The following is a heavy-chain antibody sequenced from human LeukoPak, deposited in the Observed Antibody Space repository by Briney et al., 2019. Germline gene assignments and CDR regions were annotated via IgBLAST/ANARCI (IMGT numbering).Heavy chain of an antibody. CDR1: NDSISSNSYH. V-gene: IGHV4-39*01. D-gene: IGHD2-15*01. J-gene: IGHJ4*02. CDR2: IYYSGST. CDR3: ARGYLVVAARARSIFDY. Sequence: SETLSLTCTVSNDSISSNSYHWGWIRQPPGKGLEWIGTIYYSGSTYYNPSLKSRATISVATSKNQFSLKLSSVTAADTAVYYCARGYLVVAARARSIFDYWGQGTLVTVSS.